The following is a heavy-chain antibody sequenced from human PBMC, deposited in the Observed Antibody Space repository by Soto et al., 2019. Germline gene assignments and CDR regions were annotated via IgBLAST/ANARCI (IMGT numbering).Heavy chain of an antibody. Sequence: PGGSLRLSCAASGFTFSSYWMHWVRQAPGKGLVWVSRINSDGSSTSYADSVKGRFTISRDNAKNTLYLQMNSLRAEDTAVYYCARDLVVRGVIAHYYYYGMDVWGQGTTATVSS. CDR2: INSDGSST. J-gene: IGHJ6*02. CDR1: GFTFSSYW. D-gene: IGHD3-10*01. V-gene: IGHV3-74*01. CDR3: ARDLVVRGVIAHYYYYGMDV.